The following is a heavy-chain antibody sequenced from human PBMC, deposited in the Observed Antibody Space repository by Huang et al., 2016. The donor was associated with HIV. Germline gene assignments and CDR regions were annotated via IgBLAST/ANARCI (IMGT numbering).Heavy chain of an antibody. Sequence: QVQLVQSGAEVKKPGASVKVSCTVSGYTLTELSIHWVRQAPGKGLEWMGGFAPERGGTNTAQNFQGRVTMTEDTSTDTAYMELNSLRSEDTAVYYCATGFDTYYDIWGQGTMVIASS. CDR2: FAPERGGT. J-gene: IGHJ3*02. V-gene: IGHV1-24*01. CDR1: GYTLTELS. D-gene: IGHD2-21*01. CDR3: ATGFDTYYDI.